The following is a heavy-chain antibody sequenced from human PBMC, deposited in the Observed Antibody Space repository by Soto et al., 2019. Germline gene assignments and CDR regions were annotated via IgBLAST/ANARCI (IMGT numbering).Heavy chain of an antibody. CDR1: GYTFTGYY. J-gene: IGHJ4*02. V-gene: IGHV1-2*04. D-gene: IGHD3-10*01. CDR3: ARDLHGSGSSFDY. Sequence: GASVKVSCKASGYTFTGYYMHWVRQAPGQGLEWMGWINPNSGVTNYAQKFQGWVTMTRDTSISTAYMELSRLRSDDTAVYYCARDLHGSGSSFDYWGQGTLVTVSS. CDR2: INPNSGVT.